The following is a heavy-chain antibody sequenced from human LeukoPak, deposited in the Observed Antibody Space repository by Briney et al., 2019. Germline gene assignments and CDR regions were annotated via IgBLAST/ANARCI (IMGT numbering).Heavy chain of an antibody. CDR1: GFTFSSYA. D-gene: IGHD4-17*01. CDR2: ISGSGGST. CDR3: AKRPAYGDYASRPLTD. J-gene: IGHJ4*02. V-gene: IGHV3-23*01. Sequence: XGSLRLSCAASGFTFSSYAMSWVRQAPGKGLEWVSAISGSGGSTYYADSVKGRFTISRDNSKNTLYLQMNSLRAEDTAVYYCAKRPAYGDYASRPLTDWGQGTLVTVSS.